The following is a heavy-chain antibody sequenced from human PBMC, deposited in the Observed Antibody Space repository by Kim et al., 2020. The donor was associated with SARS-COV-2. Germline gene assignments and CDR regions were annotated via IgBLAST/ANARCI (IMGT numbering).Heavy chain of an antibody. J-gene: IGHJ4*02. CDR3: ARGKGIAAGGDF. Sequence: GGSLRLSCAASGFTFSSYAMHWVRQAPGKGLDWVALISYDGSNKYYADSVKGRFTISRDNSKNTLYLQMNSQRAEDTAVYYCARGKGIAAGGDFWGQGTLVTVSS. CDR2: ISYDGSNK. D-gene: IGHD6-13*01. V-gene: IGHV3-30-3*01. CDR1: GFTFSSYA.